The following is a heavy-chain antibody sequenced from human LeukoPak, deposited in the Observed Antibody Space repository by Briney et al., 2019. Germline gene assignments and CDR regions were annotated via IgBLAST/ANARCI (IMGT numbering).Heavy chain of an antibody. CDR3: ARQDIVVVPAAPGGNWFDP. J-gene: IGHJ5*02. D-gene: IGHD2-2*01. CDR1: GGSISSSSYY. Sequence: PSETLSLTCTVSGGSISSSSYYWGWIRQPPGKGLEWIGSIYCSGSTYYNPSLKSRVTISVDTSKNQFSLKLSSVTAADTAVYYCARQDIVVVPAAPGGNWFDPWGQGTLVTVSS. V-gene: IGHV4-39*01. CDR2: IYCSGST.